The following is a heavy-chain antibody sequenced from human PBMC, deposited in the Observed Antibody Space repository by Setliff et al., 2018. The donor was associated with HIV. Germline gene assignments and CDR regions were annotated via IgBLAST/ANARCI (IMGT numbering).Heavy chain of an antibody. J-gene: IGHJ6*02. CDR1: GFTFDDYG. V-gene: IGHV3-33*08. CDR3: ARVQYYSFWSGYFDIYGMDV. D-gene: IGHD3-3*01. Sequence: PGGSLRLSCAASGFTFDDYGMSWVRQAPGKGLEWVAVIWYDGSEKHYADSVKGRFTISRDSSKNTLYLQMNSLRVEDTAEYYCARVQYYSFWSGYFDIYGMDVWGQGTTVTVSS. CDR2: IWYDGSEK.